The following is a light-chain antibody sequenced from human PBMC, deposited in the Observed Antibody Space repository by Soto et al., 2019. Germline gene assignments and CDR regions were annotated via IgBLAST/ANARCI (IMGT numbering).Light chain of an antibody. J-gene: IGKJ3*01. V-gene: IGKV1-12*01. CDR2: VAS. CDR1: QDIGTW. Sequence: DLQLTQSPSSVSASVGAIVTITCRARQDIGTWLAWYQQKPGKAPKLLIYVASNLQSGVPSRFSGAGSGTDFNLTITSLQPEDFATYHCQQADSFPFTFGPGTKVDFK. CDR3: QQADSFPFT.